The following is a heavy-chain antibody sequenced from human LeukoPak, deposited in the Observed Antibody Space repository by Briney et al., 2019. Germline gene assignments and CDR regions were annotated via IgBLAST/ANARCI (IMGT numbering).Heavy chain of an antibody. V-gene: IGHV1-69*05. CDR1: GGTFSSYA. D-gene: IGHD3-3*01. CDR3: ARGLNYDFWSGYYNEDWFDP. CDR2: IIPIFGTA. Sequence: GASVKVSCKASGGTFSSYAISWVRQAPGQGLEWMGGIIPIFGTANYAQKFQGRVTITTDESTSTAYMELSSLRSEDTAVYYCARGLNYDFWSGYYNEDWFDPWGQGTLVTVSS. J-gene: IGHJ5*02.